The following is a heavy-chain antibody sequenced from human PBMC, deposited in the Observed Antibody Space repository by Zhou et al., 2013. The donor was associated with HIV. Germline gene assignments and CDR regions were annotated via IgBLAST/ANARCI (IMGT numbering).Heavy chain of an antibody. CDR1: GYTLSDLL. J-gene: IGHJ3*02. Sequence: QVQLVQSGAEVKKPGASVKVSCKISGYTLSDLLVHWVRQAPGSGLEWMGRFDPDDRETTYTQKFQGRVTMSGDKSTDTAYFEATSLTSDDTAVYFCAIDRVLQQRLENTLAIWGQGTLVSVSS. CDR2: FDPDDRET. D-gene: IGHD1-1*01. V-gene: IGHV1-24*01. CDR3: AIDRVLQQRLENTLAI.